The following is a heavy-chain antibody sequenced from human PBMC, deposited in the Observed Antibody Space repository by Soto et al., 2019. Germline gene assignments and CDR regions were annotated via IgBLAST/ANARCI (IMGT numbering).Heavy chain of an antibody. D-gene: IGHD1-7*01. V-gene: IGHV3-15*01. CDR1: GFTFSNAW. CDR2: IKSKTDGGTT. J-gene: IGHJ4*02. Sequence: GGSLRLSCAASGFTFSNAWMSWVRQAPGKGMEWVGRIKSKTDGGTTDYAAPVKGRFTISRDDSKNTLYLQMNSLKTEDTAVYSCTTDGGGSPGTSFFDFWGQGTLVTVSS. CDR3: TTDGGGSPGTSFFDF.